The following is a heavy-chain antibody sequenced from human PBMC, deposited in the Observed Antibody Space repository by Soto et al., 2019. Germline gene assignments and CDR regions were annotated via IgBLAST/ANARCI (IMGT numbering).Heavy chain of an antibody. CDR2: ISPFTGDT. Sequence: VKVSCKASGYTFTNYGINWVRQAPGQGLEWMGWISPFTGDTHYTQSLQGRITMTTDTSTSTAYMELRSLRSADTAVYYCARSCSGGSCHSAYWGQGTLVTVSS. CDR1: GYTFTNYG. CDR3: ARSCSGGSCHSAY. V-gene: IGHV1-18*04. J-gene: IGHJ4*02. D-gene: IGHD2-15*01.